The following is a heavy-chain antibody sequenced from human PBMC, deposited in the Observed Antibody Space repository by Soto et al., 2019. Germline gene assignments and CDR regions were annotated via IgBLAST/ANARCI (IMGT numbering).Heavy chain of an antibody. CDR3: ARGRSNRFDSSPAPRFDP. V-gene: IGHV3-13*01. Sequence: EVQLVESGGGLAQPGGSLRLSCEASGFTFNTFDFHWVRQRKGEGLEWVSGIGTLFDVYYADAVRGRFSISRDNAMNSFYLQMNNLRVDDTAVYFCARGRSNRFDSSPAPRFDPWGQGILVTVSS. CDR2: IGTLFDV. CDR1: GFTFNTFD. D-gene: IGHD2-21*01. J-gene: IGHJ5*02.